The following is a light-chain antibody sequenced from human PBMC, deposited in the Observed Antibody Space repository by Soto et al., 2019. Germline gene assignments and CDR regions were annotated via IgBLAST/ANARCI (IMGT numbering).Light chain of an antibody. CDR2: AAS. Sequence: DFQMTQSPSSLSASVGDRVTITCRASQSISSYLNWYQQKPGKAPKLLIYAASSLQSGVPSRFSGSGSGTYFTLTISSLQPEDFATYYCQQSYSTPLTFGGGTKVEIK. J-gene: IGKJ4*01. CDR3: QQSYSTPLT. V-gene: IGKV1-39*01. CDR1: QSISSY.